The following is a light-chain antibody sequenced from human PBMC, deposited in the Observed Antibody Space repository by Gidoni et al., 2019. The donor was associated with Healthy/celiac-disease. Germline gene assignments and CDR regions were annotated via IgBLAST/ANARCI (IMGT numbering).Light chain of an antibody. J-gene: IGLJ2*01. CDR2: KDS. CDR3: QAADSSGTVV. Sequence: SYDLTHPPSLSVSPGQTARITCPGDALPKQYAYWYQQKPGQAPVLVIYKDSERPSGIPERFSGSSSRTTDTLTISGVQAEDEADYYCQAADSSGTVVFGGGTKLTVL. CDR1: ALPKQY. V-gene: IGLV3-25*02.